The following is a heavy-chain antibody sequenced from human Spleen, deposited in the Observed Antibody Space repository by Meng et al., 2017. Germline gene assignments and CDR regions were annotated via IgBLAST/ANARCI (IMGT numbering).Heavy chain of an antibody. J-gene: IGHJ5*02. CDR3: ASQVFSGLNWFGP. CDR1: GGSISSNNW. D-gene: IGHD3-10*01. CDR2: IYHSGST. Sequence: QVQLKESGPGLVQPSGTLSLTCAVSGGSISSNNWWSWVRQPPGKGLEWIGEIYHSGSTNYNPSLKSRVTMSVDKSKNQFSLKLSSVTAADTAVYYCASQVFSGLNWFGPWGQGTLVTVSS. V-gene: IGHV4-4*02.